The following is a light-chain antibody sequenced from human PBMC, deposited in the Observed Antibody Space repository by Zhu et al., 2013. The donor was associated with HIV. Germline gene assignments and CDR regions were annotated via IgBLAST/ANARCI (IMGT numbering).Light chain of an antibody. CDR1: SSDFGGYNY. Sequence: QSALTQPRSVSGSPGQSVTISCTGTSSDFGGYNYVSWYQEHPGKAPKLMIYDVSKRPSGVPDRFSGSKSGNTASLTISGLQTEDEAHYYCSSYAGYSTLVFGGGTKLTVL. J-gene: IGLJ2*01. V-gene: IGLV2-11*01. CDR3: SSYAGYSTLV. CDR2: DVS.